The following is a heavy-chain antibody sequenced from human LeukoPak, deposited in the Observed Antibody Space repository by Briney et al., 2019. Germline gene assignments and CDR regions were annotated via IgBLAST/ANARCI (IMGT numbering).Heavy chain of an antibody. D-gene: IGHD5-24*01. CDR3: ARKTIRYFAN. Sequence: PGGSLRLSCAASGFTFSNYWMTWVRQAPGKGLEWVANIKQDGIEKYYVDSVKGRFTISRDNAKNSLLLQMDSLSAEDTAVYYGARKTIRYFANGGRGPLAPVPS. J-gene: IGHJ4*02. V-gene: IGHV3-7*05. CDR1: GFTFSNYW. CDR2: IKQDGIEK.